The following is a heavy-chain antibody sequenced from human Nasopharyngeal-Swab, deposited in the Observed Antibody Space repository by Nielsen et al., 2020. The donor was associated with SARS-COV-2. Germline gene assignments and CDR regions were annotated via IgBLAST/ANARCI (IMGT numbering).Heavy chain of an antibody. J-gene: IGHJ4*02. CDR2: ITWNGGSI. Sequence: GGSLRLSCAASGFIFDDYAMNCVRQAPGKGLEWVSGITWNGGSIGYAESVKGRFTISRDSAKNSLYLQMNSLRAEDTALYYCARDKSSTVTTFDYWGQGTLVTVSS. V-gene: IGHV3-20*04. CDR1: GFIFDDYA. D-gene: IGHD4-17*01. CDR3: ARDKSSTVTTFDY.